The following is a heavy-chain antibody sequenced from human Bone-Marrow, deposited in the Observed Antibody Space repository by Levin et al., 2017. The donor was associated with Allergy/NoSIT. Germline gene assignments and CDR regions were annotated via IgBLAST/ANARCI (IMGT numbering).Heavy chain of an antibody. V-gene: IGHV5-51*01. CDR2: IYPGDSDT. CDR3: ARRSYPGYFDY. Sequence: GGSLRLSCKGSGYSFTSYWIGWVRQMPGKGLEWMGIIYPGDSDTRYSPSFQGQVTISADKSISTAYLQWSSLKASDTAMYYCARRSYPGYFDYWGQGTLVTVSS. CDR1: GYSFTSYW. D-gene: IGHD2-21*01. J-gene: IGHJ4*02.